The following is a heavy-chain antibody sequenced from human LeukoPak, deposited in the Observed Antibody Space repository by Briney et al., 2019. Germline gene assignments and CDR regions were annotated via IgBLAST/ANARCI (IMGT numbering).Heavy chain of an antibody. J-gene: IGHJ4*02. CDR2: IYSGGST. CDR1: GFTVSSNY. Sequence: PGGSLRLSCAASGFTVSSNYMSWVRQAPGKGLEWVSVIYSGGSTYYADSVKGRFTISRDNSKNTLYLQMNSLRAEDTAVYYCACATDEDDYGDYPMRYWGQGTLVTVSS. CDR3: ACATDEDDYGDYPMRY. D-gene: IGHD4-17*01. V-gene: IGHV3-53*01.